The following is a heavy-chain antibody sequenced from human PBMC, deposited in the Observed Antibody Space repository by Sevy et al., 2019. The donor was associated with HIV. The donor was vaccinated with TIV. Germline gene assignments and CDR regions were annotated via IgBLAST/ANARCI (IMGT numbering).Heavy chain of an antibody. CDR3: ARDSDMGYCISTSCPYYFDY. Sequence: GGSLRLSCAASGFTFSSYAMHWVRQAPGKGLEWVAVISYDGSNKYYAHSVKGRFTISRDNSKNTLYLQMNSLRAEDTAVYYCARDSDMGYCISTSCPYYFDYWGQGTLVTVSS. V-gene: IGHV3-30-3*01. D-gene: IGHD2-2*01. J-gene: IGHJ4*02. CDR1: GFTFSSYA. CDR2: ISYDGSNK.